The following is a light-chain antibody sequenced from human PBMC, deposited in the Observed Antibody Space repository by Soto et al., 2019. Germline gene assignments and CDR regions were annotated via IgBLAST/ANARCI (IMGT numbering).Light chain of an antibody. J-gene: IGLJ1*01. CDR3: STYTTSNTRQIV. V-gene: IGLV2-14*03. Sequence: QSVLTQPASVSGSPGQSINISCTGTSSDVGGYNYVSWYQHHPGKAPKPIIYDVSNRPSGVSNPFSGSKSGNTASLTISGLQPEDEVDYYCSTYTTSNTRQIVSGTGTNVNVL. CDR1: SSDVGGYNY. CDR2: DVS.